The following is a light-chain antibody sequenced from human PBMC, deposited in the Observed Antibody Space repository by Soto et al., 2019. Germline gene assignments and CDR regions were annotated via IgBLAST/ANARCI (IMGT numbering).Light chain of an antibody. CDR2: GAS. J-gene: IGKJ2*01. Sequence: EIGMTQSPATLSVSPGDRATLSCRASQSGRSYLAWYQQKPGQSPRLLISGASTRATGFPARFSGSGSGTEFTLTISNLQSEDFAVYYCQQYNNGPYTFGQGTKLEIK. V-gene: IGKV3-15*01. CDR3: QQYNNGPYT. CDR1: QSGRSY.